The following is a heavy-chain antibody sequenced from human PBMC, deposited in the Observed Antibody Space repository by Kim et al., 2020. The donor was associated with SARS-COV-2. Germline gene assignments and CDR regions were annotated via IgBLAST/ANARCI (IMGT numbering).Heavy chain of an antibody. J-gene: IGHJ3*01. CDR3: AREQYCSSTSCYLSALGVFDF. CDR1: GFTFSISD. V-gene: IGHV3-13*04. Sequence: GGSLRLSCAASGFTFSISDFHWVRQAPGKGLEWVSAIGSAGDTYYSGSVKGRFTISREYVKNSLYLQMNSLRAGDTAVYFCAREQYCSSTSCYLSALGVFDFWGQETMVTVS. D-gene: IGHD2-2*01. CDR2: IGSAGDT.